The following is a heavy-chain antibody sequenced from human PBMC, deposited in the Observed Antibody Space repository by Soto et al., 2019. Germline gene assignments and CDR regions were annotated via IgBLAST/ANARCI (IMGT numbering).Heavy chain of an antibody. CDR3: AKDLGYCSGGSCFGSVDY. J-gene: IGHJ4*02. CDR1: GFTFSSYA. CDR2: ISGSGGST. Sequence: EVQLLESGGGLVQPGGSLRLSCAASGFTFSSYAMSWVRQAPGKGLEWVSAISGSGGSTYYADSVKGRFTISRDNSKNTLYLQMNSLRAEDTAVYYCAKDLGYCSGGSCFGSVDYWGQGTLVTVSS. D-gene: IGHD2-15*01. V-gene: IGHV3-23*01.